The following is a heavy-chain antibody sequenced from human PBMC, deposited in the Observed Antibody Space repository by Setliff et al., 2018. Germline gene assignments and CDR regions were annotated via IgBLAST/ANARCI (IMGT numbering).Heavy chain of an antibody. D-gene: IGHD4-17*01. CDR1: GFTISGYA. CDR3: VNARMVTTWGRAY. J-gene: IGHJ4*02. CDR2: IKDSGRTT. V-gene: IGHV3-23*01. Sequence: GGSLRLSCVGSGFTISGYAMTWVRQVPGKGLEWISSIKDSGRTTYYAASVKGRLTISRDNSRNTLFLQMNSLRADDTAVYFCVNARMVTTWGRAYWGQGTLVTVSS.